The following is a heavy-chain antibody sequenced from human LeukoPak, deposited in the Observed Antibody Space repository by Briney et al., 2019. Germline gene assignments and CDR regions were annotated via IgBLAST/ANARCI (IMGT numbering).Heavy chain of an antibody. Sequence: PGGSLRLSCAASGFTLGDYDIHWVRQAPGKGPEWVSSISSNSDTIAYAEPVKGRFTVSRDNTIISLYLQMDSLRVEDTALYYCLTSSFDHWGQGTLVTVSS. V-gene: IGHV3-9*01. CDR2: ISSNSDTI. CDR3: LTSSFDH. CDR1: GFTLGDYD. J-gene: IGHJ4*02.